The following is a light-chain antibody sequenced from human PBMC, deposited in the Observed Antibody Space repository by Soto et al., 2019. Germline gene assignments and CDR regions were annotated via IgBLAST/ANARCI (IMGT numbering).Light chain of an antibody. CDR3: SSYAGSSNV. CDR1: ISDVGGYNY. J-gene: IGLJ1*01. Sequence: QSVLTQPASACGSPGQSVAISCTGTISDVGGYNYVSWYQQHPGKAPKLMIYEVNKRPSGVPDRFSGSKSGNTASLTVSGLQAEDEADYYCSSYAGSSNVFGTGTTVTVL. CDR2: EVN. V-gene: IGLV2-8*01.